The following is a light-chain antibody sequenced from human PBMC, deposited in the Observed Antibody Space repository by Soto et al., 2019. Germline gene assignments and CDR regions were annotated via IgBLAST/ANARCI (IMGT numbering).Light chain of an antibody. V-gene: IGKV3-20*01. J-gene: IGKJ1*01. CDR1: QTISSNY. Sequence: EIVLTQSPGTLSVSPGERATLSCRASQTISSNYLAWYQQKPGQAPSLLIYGTSSRATGIPDRFSGSGSGTEFTLTISRLEREDSAIYYCQQYGSWTFGEGTKVEIK. CDR3: QQYGSWT. CDR2: GTS.